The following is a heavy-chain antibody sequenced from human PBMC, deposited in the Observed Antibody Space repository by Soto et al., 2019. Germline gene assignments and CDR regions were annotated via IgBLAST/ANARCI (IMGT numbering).Heavy chain of an antibody. CDR3: ARDDYYYYYYGMDV. V-gene: IGHV1-18*01. Sequence: ASVKVSWKASGYTFTSYGISWGRQAPGQGLEWMGWISAYNGNTNYAQKLQGRVTMTTDTSTSTAYMELRSLRSDDTAVYYCARDDYYYYYYGMDVWGQGTTVTVSS. CDR1: GYTFTSYG. J-gene: IGHJ6*02. CDR2: ISAYNGNT. D-gene: IGHD2-21*02.